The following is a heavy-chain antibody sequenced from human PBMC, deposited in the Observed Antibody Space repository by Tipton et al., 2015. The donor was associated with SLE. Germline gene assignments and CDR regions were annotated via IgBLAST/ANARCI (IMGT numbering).Heavy chain of an antibody. CDR3: AKGGIVGATLDY. D-gene: IGHD1-26*01. CDR2: IRYDGSNK. J-gene: IGHJ4*02. Sequence: SGPEVKKPGSSVKVSCKASGGTFSSYGMHWVRQAPGKGLEWVAFIRYDGSNKYYADSVKGRFTISRDNSKNTLYLQMNSLRAEDTAVYYCAKGGIVGATLDYWGQGTLVTVSS. CDR1: GGTFSSYG. V-gene: IGHV3-30*02.